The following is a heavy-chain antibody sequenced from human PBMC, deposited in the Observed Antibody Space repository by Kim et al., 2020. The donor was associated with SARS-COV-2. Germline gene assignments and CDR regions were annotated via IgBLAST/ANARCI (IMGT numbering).Heavy chain of an antibody. CDR1: GGSVSGHY. CDR2: IFYDGRT. V-gene: IGHV4-59*08. CDR3: ARHGGFESSVFYHDF. Sequence: SETLSLTCTVSGGSVSGHYWSWIRQSPRKGLEWIAHIFYDGRTQYHPSLKSRVTISVATSERQFSLEMTSVTAADTAVYYCARHGGFESSVFYHDFWGQG. D-gene: IGHD3-22*01. J-gene: IGHJ4*02.